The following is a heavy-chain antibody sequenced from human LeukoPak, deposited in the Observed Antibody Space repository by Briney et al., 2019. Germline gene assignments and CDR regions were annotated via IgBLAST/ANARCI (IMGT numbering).Heavy chain of an antibody. Sequence: GGSLRLSGEPSGFTFSTYAMSWVRQAPGKGREWASGFSGGGGSTYYADSVKGHFTISRDNSKNTLYLQMNSLRAEDTAIYYCAKDLIAYSYGHAGRSNFDYWGQGTLVTVSS. D-gene: IGHD5-18*01. CDR2: FSGGGGST. V-gene: IGHV3-23*01. CDR1: GFTFSTYA. J-gene: IGHJ4*02. CDR3: AKDLIAYSYGHAGRSNFDY.